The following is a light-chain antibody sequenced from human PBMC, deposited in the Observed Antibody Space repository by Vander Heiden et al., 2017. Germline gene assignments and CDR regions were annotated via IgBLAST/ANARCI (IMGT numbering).Light chain of an antibody. V-gene: IGKV4-1*01. CDR2: WAS. CDR3: QQYYSTPIS. J-gene: IGKJ5*01. CDR1: QSVLYSSNNENY. Sequence: DIVITQSTDALDVPLGERATIHCKPRQSVLYSSNNENYLAWYHKKSGQLPKLLIYWASTRESGVPDRFSGSGSGTDFTLTISSLQAEDVAVYYCQQYYSTPISFGQGTRLEIK.